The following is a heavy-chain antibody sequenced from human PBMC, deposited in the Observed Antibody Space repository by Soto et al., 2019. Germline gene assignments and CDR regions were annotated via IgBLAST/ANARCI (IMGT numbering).Heavy chain of an antibody. Sequence: ASVKVSCKASGYRFTSYGISWVRQAPGQGLEWLGWISAYDDTKYAQTLQGRVSMSTDTSTYTAYMELRSLRSDDTAMYYCARGGYYDSSGSRNYHYYGMNVWGQGTTVTVSS. CDR3: ARGGYYDSSGSRNYHYYGMNV. V-gene: IGHV1-18*01. D-gene: IGHD3-22*01. CDR1: GYRFTSYG. CDR2: ISAYDDT. J-gene: IGHJ6*02.